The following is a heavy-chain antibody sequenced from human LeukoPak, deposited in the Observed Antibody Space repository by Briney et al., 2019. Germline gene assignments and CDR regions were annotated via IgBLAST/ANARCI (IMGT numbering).Heavy chain of an antibody. J-gene: IGHJ4*02. V-gene: IGHV4-59*01. CDR1: GGSISSYY. D-gene: IGHD5-12*01. CDR3: ARGLRGYSGYDPFAYDDY. Sequence: SETLSLTCTVSGGSISSYYCSWIRQPPGKGLEWIGYIYYSGSTNYNPSLKSRVTISVDTSKNQFSLKLSSVTAADTAVYYCARGLRGYSGYDPFAYDDYWGQGTLVTVSS. CDR2: IYYSGST.